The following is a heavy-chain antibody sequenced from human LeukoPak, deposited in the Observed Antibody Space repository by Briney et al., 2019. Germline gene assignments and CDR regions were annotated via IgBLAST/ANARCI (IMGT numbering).Heavy chain of an antibody. J-gene: IGHJ2*01. V-gene: IGHV4-34*01. CDR1: GGSFSGYY. CDR3: ARDRDRAVAGSYWYFDL. CDR2: INHSGST. D-gene: IGHD6-19*01. Sequence: SSETLSLTCAVYGGSFSGYYWSWIRQPPGKGLEWIGEINHSGSTNYNPSLKSRVTISVDTSKNQFSLKLSSVTAADTAVYYCARDRDRAVAGSYWYFDLWGRGTLVTVSS.